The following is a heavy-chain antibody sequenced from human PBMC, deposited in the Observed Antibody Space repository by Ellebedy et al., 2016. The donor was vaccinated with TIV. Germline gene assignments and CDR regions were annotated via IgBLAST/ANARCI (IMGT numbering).Heavy chain of an antibody. CDR2: IYHSGST. CDR3: ATGQRYFGWQGSAFDI. J-gene: IGHJ3*02. Sequence: MPSETLSLTCTVSGGSISSFYWSWIRQPPGKGLEWIGYIYHSGSTTYNPSLKSRVTISVDTSKNQFSLKLSSVTAADTAVYYCATGQRYFGWQGSAFDIWGQGTTVTVSS. V-gene: IGHV4-59*01. D-gene: IGHD3-9*01. CDR1: GGSISSFY.